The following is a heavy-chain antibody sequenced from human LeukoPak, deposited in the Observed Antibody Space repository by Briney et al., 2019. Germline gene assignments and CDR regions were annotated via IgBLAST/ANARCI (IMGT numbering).Heavy chain of an antibody. D-gene: IGHD6-19*01. Sequence: SVKVSCTASGGTFSNYAISWVPQAPGQGLEWMGRIIPILAIANYAQKFQGRVTITADKSTTTAYMELSSLRSEDTAVYYCARVIRGSGWYGYYGMDVWGQGTTVTVSS. CDR2: IIPILAIA. CDR3: ARVIRGSGWYGYYGMDV. V-gene: IGHV1-69*04. J-gene: IGHJ6*02. CDR1: GGTFSNYA.